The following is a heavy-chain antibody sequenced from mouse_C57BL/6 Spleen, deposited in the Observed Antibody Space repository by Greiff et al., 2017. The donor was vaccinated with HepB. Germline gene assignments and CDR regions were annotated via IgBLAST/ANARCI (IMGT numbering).Heavy chain of an antibody. V-gene: IGHV7-3*01. D-gene: IGHD1-1*01. J-gene: IGHJ4*01. CDR1: GFTFTDYY. Sequence: EVMLVESGGGLVQPGGSLSLSCAASGFTFTDYYMSWVRQPPGKALEWLGFIRNKANGYTTEYSASVKGRFTISRDNSQSILYLQLNAMRAEDSATYYCASITTVVEEDAMDYWGQGTSVTVSS. CDR3: ASITTVVEEDAMDY. CDR2: IRNKANGYTT.